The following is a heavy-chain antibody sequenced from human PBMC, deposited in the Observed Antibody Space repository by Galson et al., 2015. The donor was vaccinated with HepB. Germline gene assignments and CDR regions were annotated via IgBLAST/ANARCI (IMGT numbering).Heavy chain of an antibody. J-gene: IGHJ6*03. CDR3: ARAKHRDYYYYYYMDV. Sequence: SVKVSCKASGGTFSSYAISWVRQAPGQGLEWMGGIIPIFGTANYAQKFQGRVTITADESTSTAYMELGSLRSEDTAVYYCARAKHRDYYYYYYMDVWGKGTTVTVSS. CDR1: GGTFSSYA. V-gene: IGHV1-69*13. CDR2: IIPIFGTA. D-gene: IGHD1-14*01.